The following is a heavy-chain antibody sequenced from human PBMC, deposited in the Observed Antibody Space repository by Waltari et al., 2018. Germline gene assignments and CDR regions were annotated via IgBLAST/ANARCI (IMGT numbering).Heavy chain of an antibody. CDR2: ISGSGDST. Sequence: EVQLLESGGDLAQPGGSLRLSCAASGFSFSSYAVTWARQAPGKGLEWVSTISGSGDSTNYADSVKGRFSISRDNSKNTLYLQMNSLRVEDTALYYCAKDKWGTYLLHWGQGTLVTVSS. J-gene: IGHJ4*02. V-gene: IGHV3-23*01. CDR1: GFSFSSYA. D-gene: IGHD7-27*01. CDR3: AKDKWGTYLLH.